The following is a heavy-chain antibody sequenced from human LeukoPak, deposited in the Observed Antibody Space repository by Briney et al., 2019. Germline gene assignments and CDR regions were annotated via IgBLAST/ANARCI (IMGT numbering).Heavy chain of an antibody. D-gene: IGHD6-13*01. V-gene: IGHV3-30-3*01. CDR1: GFTFSSYA. Sequence: PGRSLRLSCAASGFTFSSYAMQWVRQAPGKGLEWVALISYDGNNKYYADSVKGRFTISRDNSENTLYLQMNSLGAEDTAVYYCVRTWGSGYSAPPGDWGQGSLVTVSS. CDR2: ISYDGNNK. CDR3: VRTWGSGYSAPPGD. J-gene: IGHJ4*02.